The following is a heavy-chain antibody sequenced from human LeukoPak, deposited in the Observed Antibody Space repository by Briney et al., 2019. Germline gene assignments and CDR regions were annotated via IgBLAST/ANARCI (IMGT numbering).Heavy chain of an antibody. CDR1: GFIFSDYW. Sequence: GGSLRLSCGVSGFIFSDYWMHWVRQVPGKGLLWVARINTDGSSISYADSVKGRFTISRDNAKNTLYLQMNSLGAEDTAVYYCARDLSSGWYDYWGQGTLVTVSS. D-gene: IGHD6-19*01. J-gene: IGHJ4*02. V-gene: IGHV3-74*01. CDR2: INTDGSSI. CDR3: ARDLSSGWYDY.